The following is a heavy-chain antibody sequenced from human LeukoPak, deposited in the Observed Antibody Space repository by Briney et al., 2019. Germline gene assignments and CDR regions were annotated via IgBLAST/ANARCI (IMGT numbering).Heavy chain of an antibody. CDR3: ARLGPGRVTAAHPADAFDI. Sequence: GESLKIFCQGSGYSFTSYWIRWVRHMPGKGLGWMGIIYPGDSDTRYSTSFPGQVTTSADKSISTAYLQWSSLKAADTAMYYCARLGPGRVTAAHPADAFDIWGQGTMVTVSS. CDR1: GYSFTSYW. D-gene: IGHD2-2*01. V-gene: IGHV5-51*01. J-gene: IGHJ3*02. CDR2: IYPGDSDT.